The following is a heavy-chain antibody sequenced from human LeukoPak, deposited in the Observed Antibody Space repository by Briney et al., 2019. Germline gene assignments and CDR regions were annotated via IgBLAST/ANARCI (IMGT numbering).Heavy chain of an antibody. Sequence: SETLSLTCAVYGGSPSGYFWNSIRHTPGKGLEWIGEINHSVSTNYNPSLKSRLTISVDTSKNQFSLKLRSVTAADAAVYYCARTYYYESGKFYFYYNGMDVWGQGTTVTVSS. D-gene: IGHD3-10*01. CDR1: GGSPSGYF. CDR2: INHSVST. CDR3: ARTYYYESGKFYFYYNGMDV. J-gene: IGHJ6*02. V-gene: IGHV4-34*01.